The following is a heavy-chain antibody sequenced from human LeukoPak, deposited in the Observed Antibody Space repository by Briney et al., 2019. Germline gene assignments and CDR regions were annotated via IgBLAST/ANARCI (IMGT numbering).Heavy chain of an antibody. CDR1: GFTFSSYW. CDR2: INSDGSST. CDR3: AKGGYSYGIDY. J-gene: IGHJ4*02. V-gene: IGHV3-74*01. Sequence: GGSLRLSCAASGFTFSSYWMHWVRQAPGKGLVWVSRINSDGSSTRYADSVKGRFTISRDNAKNTLYLQMNSLRAEDTAVYYCAKGGYSYGIDYWGQGTLVTVSS. D-gene: IGHD5-18*01.